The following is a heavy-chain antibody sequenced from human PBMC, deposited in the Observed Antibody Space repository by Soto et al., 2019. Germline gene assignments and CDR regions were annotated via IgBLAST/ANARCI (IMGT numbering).Heavy chain of an antibody. CDR1: GFTFSSYG. CDR3: ARHVPLYSSSSLDYFDY. V-gene: IGHV3-33*01. D-gene: IGHD6-6*01. CDR2: IWYDGSNK. J-gene: IGHJ4*02. Sequence: PGGSLRLSCAASGFTFSSYGMHWVRQAPGKGLEWAAVIWYDGSNKYYADSVKGRFTISRDNSKNTLYLQMNSLRAEDTAVYYCARHVPLYSSSSLDYFDYWGQGTLVTVS.